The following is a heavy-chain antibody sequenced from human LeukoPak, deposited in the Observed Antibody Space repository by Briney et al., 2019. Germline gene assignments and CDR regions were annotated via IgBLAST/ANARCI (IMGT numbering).Heavy chain of an antibody. J-gene: IGHJ4*02. D-gene: IGHD3-22*01. V-gene: IGHV3-30*03. CDR1: GFTFSSYS. Sequence: GGSLRLSCAASGFTFSSYSMNWVRQAPGKGLEWVAVISYDGSNKYYADSVKGRFTISRDNSKNTLYLQMNSLRAEDTAVYYCARGSDYYDSSGYFDYWGQGTLVTVSS. CDR2: ISYDGSNK. CDR3: ARGSDYYDSSGYFDY.